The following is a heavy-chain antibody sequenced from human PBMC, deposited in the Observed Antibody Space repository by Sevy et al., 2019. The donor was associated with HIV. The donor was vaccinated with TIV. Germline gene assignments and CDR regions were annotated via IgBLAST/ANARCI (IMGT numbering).Heavy chain of an antibody. CDR3: AKDYSTGWYGYYYGMDV. Sequence: GGSLRLSCAASGFIFSSFGMHWVRQAPGKGLKWVAFIHYKGSDKYYADAVKGRYTISRDNSKNTVYLQMSSLRAEDTAVYYCAKDYSTGWYGYYYGMDVRGQWTTVTVSS. CDR1: GFIFSSFG. J-gene: IGHJ6*02. CDR2: IHYKGSDK. D-gene: IGHD6-19*01. V-gene: IGHV3-30*02.